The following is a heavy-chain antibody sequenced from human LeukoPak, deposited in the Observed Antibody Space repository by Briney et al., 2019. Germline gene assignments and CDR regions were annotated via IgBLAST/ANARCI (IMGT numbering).Heavy chain of an antibody. D-gene: IGHD3-22*01. CDR3: ARVYETNGYIY. CDR1: GFTFSNFW. CDR2: IYGDGSFT. V-gene: IGHV3-74*01. J-gene: IGHJ4*02. Sequence: GGSLRLSCAASGFTFSNFWMQWVRQAPGKGLVWVALIYGDGSFTRYADSVKGRFTISRDNAKNTVYLQMNSLKVEDTAVYYCARVYETNGYIYWGQGSLVTVSS.